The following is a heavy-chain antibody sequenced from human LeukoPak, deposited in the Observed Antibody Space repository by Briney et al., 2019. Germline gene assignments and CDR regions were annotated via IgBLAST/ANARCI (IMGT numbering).Heavy chain of an antibody. CDR1: GLTFSNYG. Sequence: PGGTLRLSCVASGLTFSNYGISWVRQAPGKGLEWVSAISSTGGTTYYADSVKGRLTISRDNAKNSLYLQINSLRAEDTAVYYCARGSGYSYGLFFDYWGQGTLVTVSS. J-gene: IGHJ4*02. CDR3: ARGSGYSYGLFFDY. V-gene: IGHV3-21*01. D-gene: IGHD5-18*01. CDR2: ISSTGGTT.